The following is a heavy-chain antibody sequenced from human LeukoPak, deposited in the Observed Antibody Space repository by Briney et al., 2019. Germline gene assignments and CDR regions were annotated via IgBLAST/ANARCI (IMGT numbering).Heavy chain of an antibody. J-gene: IGHJ4*02. D-gene: IGHD1-26*01. CDR3: ARAEGSGSYFYDY. CDR2: INHSGST. Sequence: KPSETLSLTCAVYGGSFSGYYWSWIRQPPGKGLEWIGEINHSGSTNYNPSLKSRVTISVDTSKNQFSLKLSSVTAADTAVYYCARAEGSGSYFYDYWGQGTLVTVSS. V-gene: IGHV4-34*01. CDR1: GGSFSGYY.